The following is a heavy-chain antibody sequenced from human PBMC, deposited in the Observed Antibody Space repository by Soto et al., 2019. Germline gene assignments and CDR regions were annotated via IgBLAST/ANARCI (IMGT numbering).Heavy chain of an antibody. V-gene: IGHV1-46*01. CDR3: ERDHYYDSSGYYTTNDY. J-gene: IGHJ4*02. CDR2: INPSGSST. CDR1: GYTFTSYY. Sequence: ASVKVSCKASGYTFTSYYMHWVRQAPGQGLEWMGIINPSGSSTSYAKKIQGRVTMTRDTSTSTIYMKMSSMRYEDTAVYYYERDHYYDSSGYYTTNDYWGQGTLVTVSA. D-gene: IGHD3-22*01.